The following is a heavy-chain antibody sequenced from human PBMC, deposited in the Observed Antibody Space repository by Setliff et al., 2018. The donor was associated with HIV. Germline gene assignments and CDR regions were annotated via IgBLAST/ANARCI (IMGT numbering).Heavy chain of an antibody. J-gene: IGHJ4*02. V-gene: IGHV1-18*01. CDR1: GYTFTSYG. D-gene: IGHD3-3*01. Sequence: ASVKVSCKASGYTFTSYGISWVRQAPGQGLEWMGWISAYNGNTNYAQKLQGRVTMTTDTSSSTAYLDLRSLRSDDTAVYYCARDSDNFWSGCYAAFDYWGQGTLVTVSS. CDR3: ARDSDNFWSGCYAAFDY. CDR2: ISAYNGNT.